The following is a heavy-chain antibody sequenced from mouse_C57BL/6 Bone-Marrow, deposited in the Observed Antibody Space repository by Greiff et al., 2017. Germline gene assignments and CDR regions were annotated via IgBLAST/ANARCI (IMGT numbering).Heavy chain of an antibody. J-gene: IGHJ4*01. CDR2: IFPGDGDT. Sequence: QVQLQQSGPELVKPGASVKISCKASGYAFSSSWMNWVKQRPGKGLEWIGRIFPGDGDTNYNGKFKGKATLTADKSSSTAYMQLSSLTSEDSAVYVCARTTVVAKDYAMDYWGQGTSVTVSS. CDR3: ARTTVVAKDYAMDY. CDR1: GYAFSSSW. D-gene: IGHD1-1*01. V-gene: IGHV1-82*01.